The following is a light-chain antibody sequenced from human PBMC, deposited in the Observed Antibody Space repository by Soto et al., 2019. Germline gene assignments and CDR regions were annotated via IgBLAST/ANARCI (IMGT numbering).Light chain of an antibody. CDR3: SSYTSSSTL. Sequence: QSALTQPASVSGSPGQSITISCPGTSSDVGSYNYVSWYQQHPCKAPKLMIYEVSDRPSGISSRFSGSKSGNTASLTISGLQTEDEADYYCSSYTSSSTLFGTGTKVTVL. CDR1: SSDVGSYNY. J-gene: IGLJ1*01. V-gene: IGLV2-14*01. CDR2: EVS.